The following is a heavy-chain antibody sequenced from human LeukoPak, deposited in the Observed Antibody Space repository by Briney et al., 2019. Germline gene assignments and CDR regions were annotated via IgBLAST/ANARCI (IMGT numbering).Heavy chain of an antibody. CDR2: ISGSGGST. Sequence: GGSLRLSCVASGFTFSSYAMSWVRQAPGKGLEWVSAISGSGGSTYYADSVKGRFTISRDNSKNTLYLQMNSLRAEDTAVYYCASYDSSGYYPWAFDYWGQGTLVTVSS. J-gene: IGHJ4*02. CDR3: ASYDSSGYYPWAFDY. D-gene: IGHD3-22*01. V-gene: IGHV3-23*01. CDR1: GFTFSSYA.